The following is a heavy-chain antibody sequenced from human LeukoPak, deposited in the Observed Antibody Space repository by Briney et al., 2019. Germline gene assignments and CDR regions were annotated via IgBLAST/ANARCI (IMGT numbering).Heavy chain of an antibody. J-gene: IGHJ6*03. V-gene: IGHV3-53*01. D-gene: IGHD6-6*01. Sequence: GGSLRLSCAASGFTVSSNYMSWVRQAPGKGLEWVSVIYSGGSTYYADSVKGRFTISRDNSKNTLYLQMNSLRAEDTAVYYCARPRSIAARRNYYYYMDVWGKGTTVTVSS. CDR3: ARPRSIAARRNYYYYMDV. CDR1: GFTVSSNY. CDR2: IYSGGST.